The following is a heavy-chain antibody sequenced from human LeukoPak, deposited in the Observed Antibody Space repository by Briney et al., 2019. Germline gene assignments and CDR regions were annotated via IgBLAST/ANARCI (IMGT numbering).Heavy chain of an antibody. CDR1: GYTFTGFY. CDR3: ARGGARITIFGVPEYYFDY. CDR2: INPNSGGT. J-gene: IGHJ4*02. D-gene: IGHD3-3*01. V-gene: IGHV1-2*02. Sequence: ASVKVSCKASGYTFTGFYMHWVRQAPGQGLEWMGWINPNSGGTNYAQKFQGRVTMTRDTSISTAYMELSRLRSDDTAVYYCARGGARITIFGVPEYYFDYRGQGTLVTVSS.